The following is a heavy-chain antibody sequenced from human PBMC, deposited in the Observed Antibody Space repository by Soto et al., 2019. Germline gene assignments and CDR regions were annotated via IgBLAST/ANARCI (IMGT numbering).Heavy chain of an antibody. CDR3: ARARYYYDSSGYSGFDY. J-gene: IGHJ4*02. CDR2: INAGNGNT. V-gene: IGHV1-3*01. Sequence: QVQLVQSGAEVKKPGASVKVSCKASGYTFTSYAMHWVRQAPGQRLEWMGWINAGNGNTKYSQKFQGRVTITRDTSASTAYMEPSSLRSEDTAVYYCARARYYYDSSGYSGFDYWGQGTLVTVSS. CDR1: GYTFTSYA. D-gene: IGHD3-22*01.